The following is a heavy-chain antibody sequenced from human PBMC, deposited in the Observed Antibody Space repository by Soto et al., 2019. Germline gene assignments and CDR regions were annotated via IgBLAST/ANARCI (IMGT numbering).Heavy chain of an antibody. CDR2: INDDGIST. V-gene: IGHV3-74*01. D-gene: IGHD1-1*01. J-gene: IGHJ4*02. Sequence: GGSLRLSCAASGFTFSMYWMHWVRQVPGKGPEWVSRINDDGISTNYADSVKGRFTISRDNAKNTLYLQMNALRAEDTAVYYCTRGPRSTSTGTGAFWGQGTLVTVSS. CDR1: GFTFSMYW. CDR3: TRGPRSTSTGTGAF.